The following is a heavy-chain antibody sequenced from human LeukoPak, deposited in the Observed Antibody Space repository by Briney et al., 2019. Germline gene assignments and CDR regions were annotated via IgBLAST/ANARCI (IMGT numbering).Heavy chain of an antibody. D-gene: IGHD6-25*01. CDR2: IDHGGSA. Sequence: KPSETLSLXCAVYGGSFSGYSWNWIRQPPGKGLEWIGEIDHGGSANYNPSLKSRVTISVDTSKNQFSLRLSSLTAADTAVYYCARGRVVAASFRFWGPGTLVTVSS. J-gene: IGHJ4*02. V-gene: IGHV4-34*01. CDR3: ARGRVVAASFRF. CDR1: GGSFSGYS.